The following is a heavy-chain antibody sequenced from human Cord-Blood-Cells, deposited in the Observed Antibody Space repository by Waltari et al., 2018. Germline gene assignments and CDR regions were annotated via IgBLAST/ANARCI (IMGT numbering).Heavy chain of an antibody. CDR2: IYHSGST. CDR3: ARDLRFGGDYCWFDP. CDR1: GYSISSGYY. J-gene: IGHJ5*02. Sequence: QVQLQESGPGLVKPSESLSLTCAVSGYSISSGYYWGWIRQPPGKGLEWIGSIYHSGSTYYNPSLKSRVTISVDTSKNQFSLKLSSVTAADTAVYYCARDLRFGGDYCWFDPWGQGTLVTVSS. D-gene: IGHD4-17*01. V-gene: IGHV4-38-2*02.